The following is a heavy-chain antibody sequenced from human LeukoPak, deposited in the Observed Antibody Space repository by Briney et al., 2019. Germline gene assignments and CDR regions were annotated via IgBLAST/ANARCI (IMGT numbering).Heavy chain of an antibody. Sequence: ASVKVSCKASGYTFTGYYMHWGRQAPGQGVEWRGWINPNSGGTNYAQKLQGRVTMTTDTSTSTAYMELRSLRSDDTAVYYCARDREEGYYYDSSGYYRWGQGTLVTVSS. D-gene: IGHD3-22*01. CDR1: GYTFTGYY. J-gene: IGHJ4*02. V-gene: IGHV1-2*02. CDR2: INPNSGGT. CDR3: ARDREEGYYYDSSGYYR.